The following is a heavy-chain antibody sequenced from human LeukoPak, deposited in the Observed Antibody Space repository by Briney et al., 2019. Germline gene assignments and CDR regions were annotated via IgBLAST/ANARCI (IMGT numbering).Heavy chain of an antibody. CDR2: IIPIFGTA. V-gene: IGHV1-69*06. J-gene: IGHJ4*02. CDR3: ARSKYYDILTGDLGY. D-gene: IGHD3-9*01. Sequence: SVKVSCKASGGTFSSYAISWVRQAPGQGLEWMGGIIPIFGTANYAQKFQGRVTITADKSTSTAYMELSSLRSEDTAVYYCARSKYYDILTGDLGYWGQGTLVTVSS. CDR1: GGTFSSYA.